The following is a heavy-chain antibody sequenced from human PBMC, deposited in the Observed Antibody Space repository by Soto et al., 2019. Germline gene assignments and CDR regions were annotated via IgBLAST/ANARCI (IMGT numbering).Heavy chain of an antibody. D-gene: IGHD3-22*01. CDR1: GGTFSTYT. Sequence: QVQLVQSGAEVKKPGSSVKVSCKASGGTFSTYTITWVRQAPGQGLEWMGGITPMFGTPNYAQKFQGRVTITADESTSTDYMELSSLRSDYTAMYYCARDGTLYDSSAYYYLYWGQGTLLTVSS. CDR2: ITPMFGTP. V-gene: IGHV1-69*01. CDR3: ARDGTLYDSSAYYYLY. J-gene: IGHJ4*02.